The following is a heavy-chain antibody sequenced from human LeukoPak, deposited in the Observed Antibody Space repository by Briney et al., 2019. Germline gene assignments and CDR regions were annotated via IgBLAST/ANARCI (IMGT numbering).Heavy chain of an antibody. J-gene: IGHJ2*01. CDR3: VFVTVPAAFWHFDL. CDR2: IYVDRVRK. CDR1: GFTFSHYG. D-gene: IGHD2-2*01. V-gene: IGHV3-33*01. Sequence: GGSLRLSCETSGFTFSHYGFHWVRQAPGKGLEWAALIYVDRVRKYYADSVKGRFTISRDNSKNALFLQMNSLRVDHTAIYYCVFVTVPAAFWHFDLWGRGTLVSVSS.